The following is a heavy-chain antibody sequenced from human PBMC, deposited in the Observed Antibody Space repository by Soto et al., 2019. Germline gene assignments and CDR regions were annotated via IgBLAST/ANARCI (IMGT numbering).Heavy chain of an antibody. CDR2: IIPIFGTA. Sequence: ASVKVSCKASGGTFSSYAISWVRQAPGQGLEWMGGIIPIFGTANYAQKFQGRVTITADESTSTAYMELSSLRSEDTAVYYCARGLTIFGVVITDYYYYGMDVWGQGTTVTVS. D-gene: IGHD3-3*01. J-gene: IGHJ6*02. CDR3: ARGLTIFGVVITDYYYYGMDV. V-gene: IGHV1-69*13. CDR1: GGTFSSYA.